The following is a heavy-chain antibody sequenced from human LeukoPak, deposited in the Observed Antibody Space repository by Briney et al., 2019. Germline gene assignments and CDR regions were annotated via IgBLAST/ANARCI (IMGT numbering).Heavy chain of an antibody. D-gene: IGHD6-13*01. CDR1: GGSLSGYY. CDR2: INHSGST. Sequence: PSETLSLTCAVYGGSLSGYYWSWIRQPPGKGLEWIGEINHSGSTNYNPSLKSRVTLSVDTSKNHISLKASSVSAADTAVYYCARVGPDSSSWHYWGQGTLVTVSS. CDR3: ARVGPDSSSWHY. V-gene: IGHV4-34*01. J-gene: IGHJ4*02.